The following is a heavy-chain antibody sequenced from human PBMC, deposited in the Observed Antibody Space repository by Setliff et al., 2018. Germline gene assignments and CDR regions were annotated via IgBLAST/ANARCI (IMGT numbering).Heavy chain of an antibody. J-gene: IGHJ4*02. D-gene: IGHD3-3*01. CDR1: GASLRSGSNY. CDR3: ARLNFWSGFWYFTL. V-gene: IGHV4-61*02. CDR2: IYTDGTT. Sequence: SETLSLTCTVSGASLRSGSNYWGWFRQPAGKGLEWIGRIYTDGTTNYNPSLKSRVSISADTSMNHFSLRMTSVSAADTAVYYCARLNFWSGFWYFTLWGQGTPVTVSS.